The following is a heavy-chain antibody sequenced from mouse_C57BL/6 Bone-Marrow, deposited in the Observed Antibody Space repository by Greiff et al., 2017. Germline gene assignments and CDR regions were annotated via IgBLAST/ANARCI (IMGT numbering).Heavy chain of an antibody. Sequence: VQLKESGAELVRPGASVKLSCTASGFNIKDDYMHWVKQRPEQGLEWIGWIDPENGDTEYASKFQGKATITADTSSNTAYLQLSSLTSEDTAVYYCTTNSNPRAMDYWGQGTSVTVSS. J-gene: IGHJ4*01. CDR3: TTNSNPRAMDY. V-gene: IGHV14-4*01. CDR2: IDPENGDT. CDR1: GFNIKDDY. D-gene: IGHD2-5*01.